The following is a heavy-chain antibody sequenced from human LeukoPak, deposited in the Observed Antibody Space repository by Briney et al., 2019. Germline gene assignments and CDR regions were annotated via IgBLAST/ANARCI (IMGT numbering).Heavy chain of an antibody. V-gene: IGHV4-59*01. CDR3: ARVGVLVIVPAAFDY. CDR2: IYYSGST. CDR1: GGSISSYY. D-gene: IGHD5-12*01. J-gene: IGHJ4*02. Sequence: PSETLSLTCTVSGGSISSYYWSWIRQPPGKGLEWIGYIYYSGSTNYNPSLKSRVTISVDTSKNQFSLKLSSVTAADTAVYYCARVGVLVIVPAAFDYWGQGTLVTVSS.